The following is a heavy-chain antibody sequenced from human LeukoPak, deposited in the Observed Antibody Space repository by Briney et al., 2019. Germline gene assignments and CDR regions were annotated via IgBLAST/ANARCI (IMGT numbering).Heavy chain of an antibody. J-gene: IGHJ3*02. D-gene: IGHD3-10*01. CDR1: GFTFTRSA. V-gene: IGHV1-58*02. CDR3: AADVGAFDI. CDR2: IVVDSGIT. Sequence: SVKVSCKASGFTFTRSAMQWVRQARGQRLEWVGWIVVDSGITNYAQKFQERVTITRDLSTSTAYMELSSLRSEDTAVYYCAADVGAFDIWGQGTMVTVSS.